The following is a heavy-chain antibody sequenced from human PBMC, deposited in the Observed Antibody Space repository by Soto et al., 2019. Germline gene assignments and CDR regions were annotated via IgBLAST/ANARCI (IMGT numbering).Heavy chain of an antibody. Sequence: QAQVVQSGAEVRQPGSSVKLSCKASEGTFNSYAIAWVRQAPGQGLEWMGGIIPYYNTLNYAQKFQDRVTITADDSTYTVYMQLRRLRSDETGVYFCASGASRWYPYFFDSWDQGKVVTGSS. V-gene: IGHV1-69*01. D-gene: IGHD6-13*01. CDR2: IIPYYNTL. CDR3: ASGASRWYPYFFDS. CDR1: EGTFNSYA. J-gene: IGHJ4*02.